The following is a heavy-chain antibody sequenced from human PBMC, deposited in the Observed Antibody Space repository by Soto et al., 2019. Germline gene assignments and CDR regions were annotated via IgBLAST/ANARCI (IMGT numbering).Heavy chain of an antibody. V-gene: IGHV4-31*03. CDR1: GGSISRGRYY. CDR2: IYYSGST. J-gene: IGHJ6*02. Sequence: SETLSLTCTVSGGSISRGRYYWSWIRQHPGKGLEWIGYIYYSGSTYYNPSLKSRLTISVNTSKNQFSLNLTSLTAADTAVYYCARAPPDYYYGMDVWGQGTTVTGSS. CDR3: ARAPPDYYYGMDV.